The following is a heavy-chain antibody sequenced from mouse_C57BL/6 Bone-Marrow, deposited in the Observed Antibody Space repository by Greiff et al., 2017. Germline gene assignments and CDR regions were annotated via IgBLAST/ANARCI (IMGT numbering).Heavy chain of an antibody. CDR2: FHPYNDDT. CDR3: ARADDGFGLAY. D-gene: IGHD2-3*01. Sequence: QVQLKESGAELVKPGASVKMSCKASGYTFTTYPIEWMKQNHGKSLEWIGNFHPYNDDTKYNEKFKGKATLTVEKSSSTVYLELSRVTSDDAAVYYCARADDGFGLAYWGQGTLVTVSA. V-gene: IGHV1-47*01. CDR1: GYTFTTYP. J-gene: IGHJ3*01.